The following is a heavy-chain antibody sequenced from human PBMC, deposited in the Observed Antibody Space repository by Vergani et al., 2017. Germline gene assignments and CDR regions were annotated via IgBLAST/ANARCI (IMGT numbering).Heavy chain of an antibody. J-gene: IGHJ6*03. Sequence: QVQLVESGGGVVQPGRSLRLSCTSSGFTFSTYAMHWVRQAPGKGLEWVAIIYYDGSKKYYADSVKGRFTISRDNSRNTLDLLMSSLRAEDTAIYYCVREGSYCGSTTCREPSYVYYYHMDVWGEGTTVTVCS. V-gene: IGHV3-33*01. D-gene: IGHD2-21*01. CDR1: GFTFSTYA. CDR3: VREGSYCGSTTCREPSYVYYYHMDV. CDR2: IYYDGSKK.